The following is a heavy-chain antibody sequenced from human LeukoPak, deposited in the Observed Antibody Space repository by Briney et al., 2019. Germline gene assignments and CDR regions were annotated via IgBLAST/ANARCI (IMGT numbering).Heavy chain of an antibody. J-gene: IGHJ6*04. CDR2: ISYDGSNK. V-gene: IGHV3-30*04. CDR1: GFTFSSYA. D-gene: IGHD3-10*01. Sequence: GRSLRLSCAASGFTFSSYAMHWVRQAPGKGLEWVAVISYDGSNKYYADSVKGRFTISRDNSKNTLYLQMNSLRAEDTAVYYCARVLGLLWFGESFYGMDVWGKGTTVTASS. CDR3: ARVLGLLWFGESFYGMDV.